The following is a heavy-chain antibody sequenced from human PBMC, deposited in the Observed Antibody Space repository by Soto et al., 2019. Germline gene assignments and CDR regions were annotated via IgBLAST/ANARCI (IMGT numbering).Heavy chain of an antibody. CDR1: GGSISSYY. J-gene: IGHJ6*02. D-gene: IGHD2-8*01. V-gene: IGHV4-59*01. CDR3: ARVQKEVYAKPGYYYYGMDV. Sequence: SETLSLTCTVSGGSISSYYWSWIRQPPGKGLEWIGYIYYSGSTNYNPSLKSRVTISVDTSKNQFSLKLSSVTAADTAVYYCARVQKEVYAKPGYYYYGMDVWGQGTTVTSP. CDR2: IYYSGST.